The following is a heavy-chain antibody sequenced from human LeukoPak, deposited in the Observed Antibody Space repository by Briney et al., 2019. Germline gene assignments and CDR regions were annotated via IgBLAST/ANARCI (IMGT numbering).Heavy chain of an antibody. J-gene: IGHJ6*03. Sequence: GGSLRLSCAASGFPVSSNYMSWVRQAPGKGLEWVSVIYSGGSTYYADSVKGRFTISRDNSKNTPYLQMNSLRAEDTAVYYCARGRWGSGYYYYYMDVWGKGTTVIVSS. CDR2: IYSGGST. CDR3: ARGRWGSGYYYYYMDV. D-gene: IGHD7-27*01. CDR1: GFPVSSNY. V-gene: IGHV3-53*01.